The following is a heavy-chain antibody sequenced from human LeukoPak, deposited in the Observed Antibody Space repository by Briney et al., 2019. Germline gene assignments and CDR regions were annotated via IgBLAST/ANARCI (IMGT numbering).Heavy chain of an antibody. D-gene: IGHD3-22*01. CDR3: ARGGDSSVP. V-gene: IGHV4-34*01. J-gene: IGHJ5*02. CDR1: GGSFSGYY. CDR2: INHSGST. Sequence: SETLSLTCAVYGGSFSGYYWSWIRQPPGKGLEWIGEINHSGSTNYNPSLKSRVTISVDTSKNQFSLKLGSVTAADTAVYYCARGGDSSVPWGQGTLVTVSS.